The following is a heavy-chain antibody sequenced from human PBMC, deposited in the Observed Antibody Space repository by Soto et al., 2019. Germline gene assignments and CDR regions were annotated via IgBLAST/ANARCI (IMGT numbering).Heavy chain of an antibody. CDR2: IDWDDDK. J-gene: IGHJ5*02. D-gene: IGHD6-13*01. CDR3: AHSIAAAGPGGWFDP. V-gene: IGHV2-70*01. Sequence: GSGPTLVNPRQTLTLTCTFSGFSLSTSGMCVSWIRQPPGKALEWLALIDWDDDKYYSTSLKTRLTISKDTSKNQVVLTMTNMDPVDTATYYCAHSIAAAGPGGWFDPWGQGTLVTVSS. CDR1: GFSLSTSGMC.